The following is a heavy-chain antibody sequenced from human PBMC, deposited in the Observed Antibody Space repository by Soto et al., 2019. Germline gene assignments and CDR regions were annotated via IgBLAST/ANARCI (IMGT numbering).Heavy chain of an antibody. Sequence: PGGALRLSCVASGFTFSRYGMNWVRQALGKGLEWISYINAGGSDIYYADSVKGRFTISRDNAKNSLYLQMNSLIDEDTAVYYCAKKAQTFSMSFHMAVWGQGTTVTVSS. J-gene: IGHJ6*01. V-gene: IGHV3-48*02. CDR2: INAGGSDI. CDR1: GFTFSRYG. CDR3: AKKAQTFSMSFHMAV. D-gene: IGHD3-10*02.